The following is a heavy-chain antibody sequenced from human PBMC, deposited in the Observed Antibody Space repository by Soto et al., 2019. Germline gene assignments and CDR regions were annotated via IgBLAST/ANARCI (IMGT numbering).Heavy chain of an antibody. CDR1: GGSISSYY. V-gene: IGHV4-59*01. D-gene: IGHD3-10*01. Sequence: SETLSLTCTVSGGSISSYYWSWIRQPPGKGLEWIGYIYYSGSTNYNPSLKSRVTISVDTSKNQFSLKLSSVTAADTAVYYCARSQGFGELYYFDYWGQGTLVTVSS. CDR2: IYYSGST. CDR3: ARSQGFGELYYFDY. J-gene: IGHJ4*02.